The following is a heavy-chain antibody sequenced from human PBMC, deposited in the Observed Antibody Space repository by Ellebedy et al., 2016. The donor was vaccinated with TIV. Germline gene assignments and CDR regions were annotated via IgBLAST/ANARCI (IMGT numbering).Heavy chain of an antibody. CDR2: ISGSGGST. J-gene: IGHJ4*02. D-gene: IGHD5-18*01. V-gene: IGHV3-23*01. CDR3: ASHTAMVSHFDY. Sequence: GESLKISCAASGFTFSSYSMNWVRQAPGKGLEWVSAISGSGGSTYYADSVKGRFTISRDNSKNTLYLQMNSLRAEDTAVYYCASHTAMVSHFDYWGQGTLVTVSS. CDR1: GFTFSSYS.